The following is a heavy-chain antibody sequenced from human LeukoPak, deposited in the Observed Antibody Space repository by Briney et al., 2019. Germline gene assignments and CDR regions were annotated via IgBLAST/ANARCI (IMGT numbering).Heavy chain of an antibody. Sequence: SETLSLTCTVSGGSISSGSYYWSWIRQPAGKGLEWIGLIYTSGSTNCNPSLKSRVTISVDTSKNQFSLKLSSVTAADTAVYYCARDHPSYCTNGVCYRTDYFDYWGQGTLVTVSS. V-gene: IGHV4-61*02. J-gene: IGHJ4*02. CDR1: GGSISSGSYY. D-gene: IGHD2-8*01. CDR3: ARDHPSYCTNGVCYRTDYFDY. CDR2: IYTSGST.